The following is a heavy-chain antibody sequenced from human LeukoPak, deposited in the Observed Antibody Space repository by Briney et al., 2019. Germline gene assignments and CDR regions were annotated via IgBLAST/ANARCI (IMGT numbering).Heavy chain of an antibody. Sequence: GGSLRLSCAASGFTFSSYSMNWVRQAPGKGLEWVSSISSSSSYIYYADSVKGRFTISRDNAKNSLYLQMNSLRAEDTAVYYCARIGSGNDYYFDYWGQGTLGTVSS. CDR1: GFTFSSYS. J-gene: IGHJ4*02. V-gene: IGHV3-21*01. CDR3: ARIGSGNDYYFDY. CDR2: ISSSSSYI. D-gene: IGHD5-12*01.